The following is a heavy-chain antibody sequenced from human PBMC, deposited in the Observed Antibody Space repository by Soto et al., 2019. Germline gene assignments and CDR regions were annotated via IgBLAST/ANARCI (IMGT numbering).Heavy chain of an antibody. CDR1: GFTFSSYT. D-gene: IGHD5-18*01. CDR3: ARDNGYSHGHGMDV. CDR2: ILYDGGNK. Sequence: LRLSCAASGFTFSSYTIHWVRQAPGKGLEWVALILYDGGNKYYADSVKGGFTISRDNSKNTLYLQMNSLRAEDTAVYYCARDNGYSHGHGMDVWGQGTTVTVS. V-gene: IGHV3-30-3*01. J-gene: IGHJ6*02.